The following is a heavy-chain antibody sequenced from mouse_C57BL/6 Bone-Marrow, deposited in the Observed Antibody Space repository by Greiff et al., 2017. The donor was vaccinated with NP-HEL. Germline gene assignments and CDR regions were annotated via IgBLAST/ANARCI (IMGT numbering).Heavy chain of an antibody. CDR2: INPSTGGT. D-gene: IGHD2-2*01. Sequence: EVKLQESGPELVKPGASVKISCKASGYSFTGYYMNWVKQSPEKSLEWIGEINPSTGGTTYNQKFKAKATLTVDKSSSTAYMQLKSLTSEDSAVYYCARWWLRRDGRMDYWGQGTSVTVSS. J-gene: IGHJ4*01. CDR3: ARWWLRRDGRMDY. V-gene: IGHV1-42*01. CDR1: GYSFTGYY.